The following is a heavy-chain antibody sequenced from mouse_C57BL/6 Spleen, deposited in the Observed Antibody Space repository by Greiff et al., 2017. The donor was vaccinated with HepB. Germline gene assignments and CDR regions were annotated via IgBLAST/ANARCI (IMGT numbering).Heavy chain of an antibody. CDR1: GYTFTSYW. V-gene: IGHV1-52*01. J-gene: IGHJ4*01. CDR2: IDPSDSET. CDR3: ASVDYYAMDY. Sequence: VQLQQSGAELVRPGSSVKLSCKASGYTFTSYWMHWVKQRPIQGLEWIGNIDPSDSETHYNQKFKDKATLTVDKSSSTAYMKLSNLTSEDSAVYYCASVDYYAMDYWGQGTSVTVAS.